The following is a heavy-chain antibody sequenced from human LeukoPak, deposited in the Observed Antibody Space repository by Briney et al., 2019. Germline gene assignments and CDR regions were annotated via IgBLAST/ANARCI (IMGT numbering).Heavy chain of an antibody. CDR2: VHDSAGT. CDR3: AKGRKDFDTNLGPFDS. J-gene: IGHJ4*02. Sequence: PSETLSLTCTVSGGSINKYYWSWIRQSPGKGLEWLGYVHDSAGTIYNPSLKSRVTISVGTSKTQFSLKVTSVTTADTAVYYCAKGRKDFDTNLGPFDSWGQGILATVSS. V-gene: IGHV4-59*01. D-gene: IGHD3-9*01. CDR1: GGSINKYY.